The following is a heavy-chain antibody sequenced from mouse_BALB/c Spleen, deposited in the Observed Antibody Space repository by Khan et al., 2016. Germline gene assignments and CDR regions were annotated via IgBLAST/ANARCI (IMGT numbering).Heavy chain of an antibody. CDR2: ISYSGST. Sequence: EVELVESGPSLVKPSQTLSLTCSVTGDSITSGYWNWIRKFPGNKLEYMGYISYSGSTYYNPSLKSRISITRDTSKNQYYLQLNSESTEDAARHCCAGSGYYCCLGYWGQGTSLTVSS. V-gene: IGHV3-8*02. CDR1: GDSITSGY. CDR3: AGSGYYCCLGY. J-gene: IGHJ2*02. D-gene: IGHD1-2*01.